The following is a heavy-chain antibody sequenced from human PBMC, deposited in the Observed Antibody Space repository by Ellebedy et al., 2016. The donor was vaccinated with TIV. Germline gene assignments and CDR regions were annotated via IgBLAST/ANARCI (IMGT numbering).Heavy chain of an antibody. D-gene: IGHD6-6*01. J-gene: IGHJ3*02. CDR2: IYYSGSI. V-gene: IGHV4-39*01. CDR3: ARRKSSSVGAFDI. Sequence: MPSETLSLTCTVSGGSISSSSYYWGWIRQPPGQGLEWIGSIYYSGSIYYNPSLKSRVTISVDTSKNQFSLKLSSVTAADTAVYYCARRKSSSVGAFDIWGQGTMVTVSS. CDR1: GGSISSSSYY.